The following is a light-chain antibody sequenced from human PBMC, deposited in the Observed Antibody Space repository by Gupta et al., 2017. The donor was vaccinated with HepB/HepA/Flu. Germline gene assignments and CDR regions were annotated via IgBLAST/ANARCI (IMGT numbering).Light chain of an antibody. V-gene: IGLV2-14*01. J-gene: IGLJ1*01. CDR1: SNDIGRHSY. CDR2: EVT. CDR3: SAHASVDF. Sequence: HSALTQPASVSGSPGQSITISCTGSSNDIGRHSYVSWYQQYPGGAPKLILSEVTNRPSGVSDRFSGSKSGNTASLTISALQAEDEYYYYCSAHASVDFFGTGTKVTVL.